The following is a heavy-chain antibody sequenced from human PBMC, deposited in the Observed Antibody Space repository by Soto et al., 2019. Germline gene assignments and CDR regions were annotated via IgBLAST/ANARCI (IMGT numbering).Heavy chain of an antibody. Sequence: PGGSLRLSCAASGFTFSSYSMNWVRQAPGKGLEWVSYISSSSSTIYYADSVKGRFTISRDNAKNSLYLQMNSLRGEDTAVYYCARGPTPYYDFWSGYGSADYWGQGTLVTVSS. D-gene: IGHD3-3*01. CDR2: ISSSSSTI. V-gene: IGHV3-48*01. CDR1: GFTFSSYS. CDR3: ARGPTPYYDFWSGYGSADY. J-gene: IGHJ4*02.